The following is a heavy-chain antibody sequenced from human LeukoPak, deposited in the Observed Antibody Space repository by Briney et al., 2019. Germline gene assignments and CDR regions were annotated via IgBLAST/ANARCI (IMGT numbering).Heavy chain of an antibody. CDR2: ISGSSGST. CDR3: AKAYCYDSIGYYPIDY. D-gene: IGHD3-22*01. CDR1: GFTFSSYA. V-gene: IGHV3-23*01. J-gene: IGHJ4*02. Sequence: GGSLRLSCAASGFTFSSYAMSWVRQAPGKGLEWVSSISGSSGSTYYADSVKGRFTISRDNSKNTLYLQMNSLRAEDTAVYYCAKAYCYDSIGYYPIDYWGQGTLVTVSS.